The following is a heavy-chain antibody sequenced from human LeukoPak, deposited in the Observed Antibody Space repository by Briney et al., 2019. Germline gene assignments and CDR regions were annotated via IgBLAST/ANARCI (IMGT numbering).Heavy chain of an antibody. Sequence: ASVKVSCKASGYTFTRYGISWVRQAPGQGLEWVGWISGYNGNTNYAHKLQGRVTMTTDTSTSTVYMELRSLTSDDTAVYYCARGQNKCLGHWGQGTLVTVSS. D-gene: IGHD2/OR15-2a*01. V-gene: IGHV1-18*01. CDR2: ISGYNGNT. CDR3: ARGQNKCLGH. J-gene: IGHJ4*02. CDR1: GYTFTRYG.